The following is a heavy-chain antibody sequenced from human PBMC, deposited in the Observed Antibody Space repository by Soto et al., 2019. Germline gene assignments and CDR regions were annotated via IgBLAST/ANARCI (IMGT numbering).Heavy chain of an antibody. J-gene: IGHJ4*02. D-gene: IGHD3-16*01. V-gene: IGHV4-59*01. CDR2: VYYSGGT. Sequence: QVVLQESGPGLVKPSETLSLTCTVSVYPITKYYWSWIRQSPGKGLEWIGNVYYSGGTNYNPSLTGRVTISLDTSKSQFSLKLSSVTVADTAMYYCARDPWGKEFDFWDQGTLITVSS. CDR3: ARDPWGKEFDF. CDR1: VYPITKYY.